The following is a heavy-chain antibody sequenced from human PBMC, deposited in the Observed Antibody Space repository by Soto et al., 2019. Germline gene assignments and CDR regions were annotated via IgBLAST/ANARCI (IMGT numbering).Heavy chain of an antibody. CDR2: IYSGGST. CDR1: GFTVSSNY. CDR3: ASGWRGDAFDI. D-gene: IGHD3-3*01. V-gene: IGHV3-53*04. Sequence: EVQLVESGGGLVQPGGSLRLSCAASGFTVSSNYMSWVRQAPGKGLEWVSVIYSGGSTYYADSVKGRFTISRHNSKNTLYHQMNSMRAEDTAVYYWASGWRGDAFDIWGQGTMVTVSS. J-gene: IGHJ3*02.